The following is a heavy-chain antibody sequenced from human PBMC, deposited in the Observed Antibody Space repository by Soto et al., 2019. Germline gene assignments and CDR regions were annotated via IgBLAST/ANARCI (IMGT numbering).Heavy chain of an antibody. D-gene: IGHD6-13*01. J-gene: IGHJ4*02. CDR2: MIPIFGTA. CDR3: VFLPWYSSSWYDY. Sequence: QVQLVQSGAEVKKPGSSVKVSCKASGGTFSSYAISWVRQAPGQGLEWMGGMIPIFGTANYAQKFQDRVTSTADEYMSTADMELSSLRSEYTAVYYCVFLPWYSSSWYDYWGQGTLVTVSS. V-gene: IGHV1-69*01. CDR1: GGTFSSYA.